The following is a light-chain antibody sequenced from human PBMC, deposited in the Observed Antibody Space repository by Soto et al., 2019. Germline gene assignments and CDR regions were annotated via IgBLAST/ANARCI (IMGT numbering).Light chain of an antibody. V-gene: IGLV1-51*02. CDR3: GTWDSSLNGGV. CDR2: ESN. J-gene: IGLJ2*01. Sequence: QSVLTQPPSVSAALGQRVTISCSGSSYNIGNKYVSWYQQLPGSAPKLLIYESNKRPSGIPDRFSGSKSGTSATLDITGLQTGDEADYYCGTWDSSLNGGVFGGGTKLTVL. CDR1: SYNIGNKY.